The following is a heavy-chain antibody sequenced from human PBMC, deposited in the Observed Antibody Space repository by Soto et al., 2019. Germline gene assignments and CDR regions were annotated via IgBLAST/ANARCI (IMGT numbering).Heavy chain of an antibody. D-gene: IGHD3-16*02. Sequence: QVQLQESGPGLVKPSQTLSLTCTVSGGSISSGGYYWSWIRQYPGKGLEWIGYIYYSGTTYYNPSRKSRVTMSVDPSKNGFSRRLSFMTAADPAVYSCAGPLGYHLAYGGRGPLVPVSS. J-gene: IGHJ4*02. CDR1: GGSISSGGYY. CDR3: AGPLGYHLAY. V-gene: IGHV4-31*03. CDR2: IYYSGTT.